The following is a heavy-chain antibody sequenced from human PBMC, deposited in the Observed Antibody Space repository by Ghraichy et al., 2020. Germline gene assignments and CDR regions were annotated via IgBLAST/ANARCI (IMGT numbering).Heavy chain of an antibody. CDR3: AKMSSSGWYRYFQH. V-gene: IGHV3-23*01. Sequence: GGSLRLTCAASGFTFSSYAMSWVRQAPGKGLEWVSVISGSGGSTYYADSVKGRFTISRDNSKNTLYLQMNSLRAEDMAVYYCAKMSSSGWYRYFQHWGQGTLVTVSS. J-gene: IGHJ1*01. D-gene: IGHD6-19*01. CDR1: GFTFSSYA. CDR2: ISGSGGST.